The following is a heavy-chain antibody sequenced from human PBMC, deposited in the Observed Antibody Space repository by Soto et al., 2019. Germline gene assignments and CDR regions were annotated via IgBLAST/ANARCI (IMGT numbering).Heavy chain of an antibody. V-gene: IGHV3-33*01. CDR1: GFTFSSYG. CDR3: ARGSSSSDYFDY. D-gene: IGHD6-6*01. Sequence: QVQLVESGGGVVQPGRSLRLSCAASGFTFSSYGMHWVRQAPGKGLEWVAVIWYDGSNKYYADSVKARFTISRDNSKNTLYLQMNSLRAEDTAVYYCARGSSSSDYFDYWGQGTLVTVSS. CDR2: IWYDGSNK. J-gene: IGHJ4*02.